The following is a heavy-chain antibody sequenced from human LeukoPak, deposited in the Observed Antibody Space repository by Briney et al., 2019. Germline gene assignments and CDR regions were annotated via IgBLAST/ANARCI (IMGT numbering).Heavy chain of an antibody. D-gene: IGHD1-26*01. Sequence: SETLSLTCTVSGGSISSSSYYWGWIRQPPGKRLEWIGTIYYSGSTYYNPSLKSRVTISVDTSKNQFSLKLSSVTAADTAVYYCARQGSGNYLSPVNYWGQGTLVTVSS. CDR3: ARQGSGNYLSPVNY. J-gene: IGHJ4*02. CDR1: GGSISSSSYY. CDR2: IYYSGST. V-gene: IGHV4-39*01.